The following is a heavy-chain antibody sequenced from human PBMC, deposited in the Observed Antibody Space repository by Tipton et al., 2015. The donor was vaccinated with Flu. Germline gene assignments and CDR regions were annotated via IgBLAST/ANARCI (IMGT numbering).Heavy chain of an antibody. D-gene: IGHD4-23*01. CDR3: VRKGVGTAFVM. Sequence: TLSLTCTVSGYSVTGGYYWGWIRQPPGKGLEYIGYMFHSGSTYYNPSPRSRVTITVDTSKNQFSLKLSSVTAADTAVYYCVRKGVGTAFVMWGQGTMVTVSS. CDR2: MFHSGST. J-gene: IGHJ3*02. V-gene: IGHV4-38-2*02. CDR1: GYSVTGGYY.